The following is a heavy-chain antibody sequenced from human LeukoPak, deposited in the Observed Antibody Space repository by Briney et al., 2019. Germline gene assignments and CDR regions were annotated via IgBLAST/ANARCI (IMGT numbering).Heavy chain of an antibody. Sequence: SVKVSCKASGGTFSSYAISWVRQAPGQGLEWMGGIIPIFGTANYAQKFQGRVTITADESTSTAYMELSSLRSEDTAVYYCARWWDDGSGYSYLYGMDVWGQGTTVTVSS. V-gene: IGHV1-69*13. CDR2: IIPIFGTA. CDR3: ARWWDDGSGYSYLYGMDV. J-gene: IGHJ6*02. CDR1: GGTFSSYA. D-gene: IGHD3-22*01.